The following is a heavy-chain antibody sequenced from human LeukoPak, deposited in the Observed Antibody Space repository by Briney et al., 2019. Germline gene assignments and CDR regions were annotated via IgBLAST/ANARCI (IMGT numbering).Heavy chain of an antibody. V-gene: IGHV5-51*01. CDR2: IYPGDSDT. D-gene: IGHD5-24*01. J-gene: IGHJ4*02. Sequence: GESLQISCKGSGYLFSSYWIGWVRQMLGKGVEWMGIIYPGDSDTRYSPSFQGQVTISADKSISTAYLQWSSLKASDTAMYYCARQDDYHLDYWGQGTRVTVPS. CDR1: GYLFSSYW. CDR3: ARQDDYHLDY.